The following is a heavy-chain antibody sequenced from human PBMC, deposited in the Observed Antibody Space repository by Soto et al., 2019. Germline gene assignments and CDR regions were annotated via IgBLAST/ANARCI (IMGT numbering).Heavy chain of an antibody. V-gene: IGHV3-30*18. CDR1: GFTFSSYG. CDR2: ISYDGSNK. CDR3: AKDTGEGGPNYYYYYYMDV. Sequence: GGSLRLSCAASGFTFSSYGMHWVRQAPGKGLEWVAVISYDGSNKYYADSVKGRFTISRDNSKNTLYLQMNSLRAEDTAVYYCAKDTGEGGPNYYYYYYMDVWGKGTTVTVSS. D-gene: IGHD1-26*01. J-gene: IGHJ6*03.